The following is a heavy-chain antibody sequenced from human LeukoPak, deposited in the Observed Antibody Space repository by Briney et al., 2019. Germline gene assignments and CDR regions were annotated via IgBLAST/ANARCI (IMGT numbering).Heavy chain of an antibody. CDR1: GYTFTGYY. J-gene: IGHJ4*02. V-gene: IGHV1-2*02. D-gene: IGHD3-10*01. CDR3: ARDYLMYGSGSRLDY. CDR2: INPNSGGT. Sequence: ASVKVSCKASGYTFTGYYMHWVRQAPGQGLEWMGWINPNSGGTNYAQKFQGRVTMTRDTSISTAYKELSRLRSDDTAVYYCARDYLMYGSGSRLDYWGQGTLVTVSS.